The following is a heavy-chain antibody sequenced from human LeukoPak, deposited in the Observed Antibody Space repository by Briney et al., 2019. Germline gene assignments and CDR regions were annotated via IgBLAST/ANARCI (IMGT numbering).Heavy chain of an antibody. CDR1: GFTFSNYG. Sequence: GGSLRLSCAASGFTFSNYGMSWVRDAPGEGLEWVSPISSSGVATYTAGSAKGRFTTSREPSNNTLYLQMNSLRAEDTAVYYCAKTEAPAAIRAGSDYWGQGTLVTVSS. CDR2: ISSSGVAT. V-gene: IGHV3-23*01. D-gene: IGHD2-2*02. J-gene: IGHJ4*02. CDR3: AKTEAPAAIRAGSDY.